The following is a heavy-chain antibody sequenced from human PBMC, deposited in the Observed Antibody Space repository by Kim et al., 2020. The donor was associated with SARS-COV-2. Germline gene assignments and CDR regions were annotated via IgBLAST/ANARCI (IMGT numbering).Heavy chain of an antibody. D-gene: IGHD4-17*01. CDR2: ISGSGGST. CDR1: GFTFSSYA. Sequence: GGSLRLSCAASGFTFSSYAMSWVRQAPGKGLEWVSAISGSGGSTYYADSVKGRFTISRDNSKNTLYLQMNSLRAEDTAVYYCAKVEGWYHGYYGDYEAHYFDYWGQGTLVTVSS. V-gene: IGHV3-23*01. J-gene: IGHJ4*02. CDR3: AKVEGWYHGYYGDYEAHYFDY.